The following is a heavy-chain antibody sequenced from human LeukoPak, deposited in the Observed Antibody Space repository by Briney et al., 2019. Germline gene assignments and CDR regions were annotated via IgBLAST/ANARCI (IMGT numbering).Heavy chain of an antibody. Sequence: SQTLSLTCAISGDSVSNNSAAWNCITQSPSRGLVWLGRTYYRSKWYNDYAVSVKSRITINQDTYKNQFSLQLNSVTPEDTAVYYCARDQGPYFDYWGQGTLVTVSS. CDR2: TYYRSKWYN. V-gene: IGHV6-1*01. CDR1: GDSVSNNSAA. CDR3: ARDQGPYFDY. J-gene: IGHJ4*02.